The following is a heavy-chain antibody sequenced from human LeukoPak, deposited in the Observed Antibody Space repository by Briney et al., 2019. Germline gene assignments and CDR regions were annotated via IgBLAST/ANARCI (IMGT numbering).Heavy chain of an antibody. J-gene: IGHJ4*02. V-gene: IGHV3-23*01. Sequence: GGSLRLSCAASGFTFSSYWMSWVRQAPGKGLEWVSAISGSGGSTYYADSAKGRFTISRDNSKNTLYLQINSLRAEDTAVYYCAKRVRYGSGNYYFDYWGQGVLVTVSS. D-gene: IGHD3-10*01. CDR3: AKRVRYGSGNYYFDY. CDR1: GFTFSSYW. CDR2: ISGSGGST.